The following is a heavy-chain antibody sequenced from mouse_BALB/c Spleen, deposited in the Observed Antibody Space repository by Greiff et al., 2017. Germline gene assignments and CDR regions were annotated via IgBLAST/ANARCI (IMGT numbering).Heavy chain of an antibody. CDR1: GFTFISYV. J-gene: IGHJ4*01. V-gene: IGHV1-14*01. Sequence: EVQLLQSGPELVKPGDSVKMSCKASGFTFISYVMHWVKQKPGQGLEWIGYINPYNDGTKYNEKFNGKATLTSDKSSSTAYMELSSLTSEDSAVYYCARGQFHAMDYWGQGTSVTVSS. CDR2: INPYNDGT. CDR3: ARGQFHAMDY.